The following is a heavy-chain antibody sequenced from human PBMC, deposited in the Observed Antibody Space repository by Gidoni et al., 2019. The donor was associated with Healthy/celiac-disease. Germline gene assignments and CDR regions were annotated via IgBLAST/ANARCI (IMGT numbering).Heavy chain of an antibody. CDR3: AVTPPDYYDSSGYYYYLDY. J-gene: IGHJ4*02. D-gene: IGHD3-22*01. CDR1: GGTFSSYP. CDR2: IIPILGIE. Sequence: VQLVQSGAAVKKPGSSVKVSCKASGGTFSSYPLSWVRQAPGQGLEWMGRIIPILGIENDAQKFQGRVTITADKSTSTAYMELSSLRSEDTAVYYCAVTPPDYYDSSGYYYYLDYWGQGTLVTVSS. V-gene: IGHV1-69*02.